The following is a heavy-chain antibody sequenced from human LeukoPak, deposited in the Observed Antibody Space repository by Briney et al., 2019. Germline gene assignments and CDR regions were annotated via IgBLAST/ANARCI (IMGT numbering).Heavy chain of an antibody. CDR1: GYTFTGYY. CDR3: ASGAGFGELFQFDY. J-gene: IGHJ4*02. Sequence: ASVKVSCKASGYTFTGYYMHWVRQAPGQGLEWMGWINPNSGGTNYAQKFQGRGTMTRGTSISTAYMELSRLRSDDAAVYYCASGAGFGELFQFDYWGQGTLVTVS. CDR2: INPNSGGT. D-gene: IGHD3-10*01. V-gene: IGHV1-2*02.